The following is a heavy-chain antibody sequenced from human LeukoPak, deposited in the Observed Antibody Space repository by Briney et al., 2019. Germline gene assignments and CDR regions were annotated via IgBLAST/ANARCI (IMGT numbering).Heavy chain of an antibody. J-gene: IGHJ5*02. CDR3: AREPQYYYGSGSYYWFDP. Sequence: SVKVSCKASGGTFSSYAISWVRQAPGQGLEWMGRIIPILGIANYAQKFQGRVTITADKSTSTAYMELSSLRSEDTAVYYCAREPQYYYGSGSYYWFDPWGQGTLVTVSS. V-gene: IGHV1-69*04. D-gene: IGHD3-10*01. CDR2: IIPILGIA. CDR1: GGTFSSYA.